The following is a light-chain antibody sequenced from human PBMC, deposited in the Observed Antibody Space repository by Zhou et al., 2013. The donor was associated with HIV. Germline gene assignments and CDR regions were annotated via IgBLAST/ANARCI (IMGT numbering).Light chain of an antibody. J-gene: IGKJ1*01. CDR1: QGINTF. Sequence: DIQMTQSPPTLSASVGDRVAITCRASQGINTFLAWYQQKPGQAPKLLIYDASTLESGVPSRFSGRGSGTEFTLTISSLQSEDSATYYCQQLNTDPRTFGQGTKVEIK. V-gene: IGKV1-9*01. CDR3: QQLNTDPRT. CDR2: DAS.